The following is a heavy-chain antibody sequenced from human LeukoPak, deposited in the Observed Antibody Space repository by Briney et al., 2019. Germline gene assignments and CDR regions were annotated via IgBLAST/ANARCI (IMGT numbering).Heavy chain of an antibody. Sequence: SETLSLTCTVSGDSISSSTYYWGWIRQAPGKGLEWIGSIYYSGSTYYNPSLKSRVTISVDTSKNQFSLRLSSVTAADTAVYYCARRVWATSISRDAFDIWGQGTMVTASS. CDR2: IYYSGST. V-gene: IGHV4-39*07. D-gene: IGHD1-26*01. CDR1: GDSISSSTYY. CDR3: ARRVWATSISRDAFDI. J-gene: IGHJ3*02.